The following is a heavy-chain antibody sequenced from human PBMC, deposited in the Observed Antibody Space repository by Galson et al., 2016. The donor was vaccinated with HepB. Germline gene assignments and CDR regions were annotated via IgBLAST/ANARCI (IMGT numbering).Heavy chain of an antibody. CDR1: GGSIRSSRYY. CDR2: IYNSGTT. D-gene: IGHD6-13*01. J-gene: IGHJ4*02. CDR3: ARHAMRVTAGGPGYFDF. Sequence: ETLSLTCNVSGGSIRSSRYYWGWIRQPPGKGLEWIGSIYNSGTTYYNPSLKSRVIISIDTSNNQFSLKLRSVSAPDTAVYYCARHAMRVTAGGPGYFDFWGQGNLVTVSS. V-gene: IGHV4-39*01.